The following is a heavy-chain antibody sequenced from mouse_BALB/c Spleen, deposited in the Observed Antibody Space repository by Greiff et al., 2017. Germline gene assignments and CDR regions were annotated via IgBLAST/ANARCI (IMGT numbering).Heavy chain of an antibody. Sequence: VQLQQSGAELAKPGASVKMSCKASGYTFTSYWMHWVKPRPGQGLEWIGYLNPSTGYTEYNQKFKDKATLTADKSSSTAYMQLSSLTSEDSAVYYCARGLRLLYYAMDYWGQGTSVTVSS. CDR3: ARGLRLLYYAMDY. J-gene: IGHJ4*01. CDR1: GYTFTSYW. CDR2: LNPSTGYT. V-gene: IGHV1-7*01. D-gene: IGHD1-2*01.